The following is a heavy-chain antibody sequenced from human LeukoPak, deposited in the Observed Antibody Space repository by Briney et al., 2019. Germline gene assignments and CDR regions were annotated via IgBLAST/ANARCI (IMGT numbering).Heavy chain of an antibody. CDR2: ISGSGGST. D-gene: IGHD3-3*01. V-gene: IGHV3-23*01. J-gene: IGHJ3*02. CDR1: GFTFDDYA. CDR3: AKDRSLWDDFWSGYYSVGAFDI. Sequence: GGSLRLSCVTSGFTFDDYAMHWVRQVPGKGLEWVSAISGSGGSTYYADSVKGRFTISRDNSKNTLYLQMNSLRAEDTAVYYCAKDRSLWDDFWSGYYSVGAFDIWGQGTMVTVSS.